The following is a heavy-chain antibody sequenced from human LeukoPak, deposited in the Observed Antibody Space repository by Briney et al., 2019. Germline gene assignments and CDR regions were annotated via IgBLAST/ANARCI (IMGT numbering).Heavy chain of an antibody. Sequence: GGSLRLSCAASGFTFDDYAMHWVRQAPGKGLGWVSGISWNSGSIGYADSVKGRFTISRDNAKNTLYLQMNSLRAEDTAVYYCARAGIAVAVRRYNWFDPWGQGTLVTVSS. CDR3: ARAGIAVAVRRYNWFDP. V-gene: IGHV3-9*01. CDR2: ISWNSGSI. J-gene: IGHJ5*02. D-gene: IGHD6-19*01. CDR1: GFTFDDYA.